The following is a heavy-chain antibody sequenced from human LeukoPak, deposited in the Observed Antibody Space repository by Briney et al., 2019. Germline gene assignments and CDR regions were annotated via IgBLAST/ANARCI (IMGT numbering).Heavy chain of an antibody. CDR2: IYYSGSS. J-gene: IGHJ4*02. V-gene: IGHV4-59*01. CDR3: ARAKKAVAGFFDY. D-gene: IGHD6-19*01. CDR1: GDSISSYY. Sequence: SETLSLTCTVSGDSISSYYWSWIRQPPGKGLEWIGYIYYSGSSNYNPSLKSRVTISVDTSKNQVSLKLSSVTAADTGVYYCARAKKAVAGFFDYWSQGPLVTVSS.